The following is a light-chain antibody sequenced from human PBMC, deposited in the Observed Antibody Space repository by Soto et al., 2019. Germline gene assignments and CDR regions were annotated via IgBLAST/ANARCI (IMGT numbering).Light chain of an antibody. J-gene: IGLJ2*01. CDR1: SSDVGGYNY. V-gene: IGLV2-11*01. CDR2: DVS. Sequence: QSALTQPRSVSGSPGQSVTISCTGTSSDVGGYNYVSWYQPHPGKAPKLMIYDVSKRPSGVPDRFSGSKSGTTASLTISGLQAEDEADYYCCSYAGSSWVFGGGTKVTVL. CDR3: CSYAGSSWV.